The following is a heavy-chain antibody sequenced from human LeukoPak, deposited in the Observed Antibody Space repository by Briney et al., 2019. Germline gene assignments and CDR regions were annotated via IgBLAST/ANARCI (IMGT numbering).Heavy chain of an antibody. J-gene: IGHJ1*01. D-gene: IGHD3-9*01. CDR2: IYGGGAT. CDR1: GFTASSKY. V-gene: IGHV3-66*01. Sequence: GGCLRLSCAATGFTASSKYMSWVRQAPGKGLEWVTVIYGGGATYYADSVKGRFTISRGTSKNTLYLQMNSLRAEDTAVYYCARGYYDVLTGYSSGGYFQHWGQGTLVTVSS. CDR3: ARGYYDVLTGYSSGGYFQH.